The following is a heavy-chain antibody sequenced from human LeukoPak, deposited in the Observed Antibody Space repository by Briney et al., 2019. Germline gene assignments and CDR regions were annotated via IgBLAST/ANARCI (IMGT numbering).Heavy chain of an antibody. CDR1: GFTFSSYE. Sequence: GGSLRLSCAASGFTFSSYEMNWVRQAPGKGLEWVSYISSSGSTIYYADSVKGRFTISRDNAKNSLYLQMNSLRAEDTAVYYCARSPRDSSGYDFDYWGQGTLATVSS. CDR2: ISSSGSTI. CDR3: ARSPRDSSGYDFDY. J-gene: IGHJ4*02. V-gene: IGHV3-48*03. D-gene: IGHD3-22*01.